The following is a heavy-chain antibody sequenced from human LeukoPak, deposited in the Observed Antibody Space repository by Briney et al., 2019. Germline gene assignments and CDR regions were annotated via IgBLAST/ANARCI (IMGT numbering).Heavy chain of an antibody. J-gene: IGHJ3*02. D-gene: IGHD3-22*01. CDR1: GYTFTGYY. Sequence: ASVKVSCKASGYTFTGYYMHWVRQAPGQGLEWMGWITPNSGGTNYAQKFQGRVTMTRDTSISTAYMELSRLRSDDTAVYYCARLGVDSSGYYRDAFDIWGQGTMVTVSS. V-gene: IGHV1-2*02. CDR2: ITPNSGGT. CDR3: ARLGVDSSGYYRDAFDI.